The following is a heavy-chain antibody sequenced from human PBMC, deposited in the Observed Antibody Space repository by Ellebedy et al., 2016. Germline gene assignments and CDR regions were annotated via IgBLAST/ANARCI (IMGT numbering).Heavy chain of an antibody. V-gene: IGHV3-21*01. CDR1: GFTFSSYT. J-gene: IGHJ5*02. CDR2: IISSGTYI. CDR3: ARGVGGTSLNWFDP. Sequence: GGSLRLXXAASGFTFSSYTMNWVRQAPGKGLEWVSSIISSGTYIYYGDSVKGRFTISRDNAKNSLFLQMNSLRVEDTAVYYCARGVGGTSLNWFDPWGQGTLVTVSS. D-gene: IGHD3-16*01.